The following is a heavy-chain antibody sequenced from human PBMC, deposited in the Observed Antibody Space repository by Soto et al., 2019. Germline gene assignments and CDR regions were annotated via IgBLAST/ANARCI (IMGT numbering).Heavy chain of an antibody. CDR3: ARGPRYYDFWSGP. Sequence: EVQLVESGGGLVKPGGSLRLSCAASGFTFSSYSMNWVRQAPGKGLEWVSSISSSSSYIYYADSVKGRFTISRDNAKKSLSLQMNSPRAEDTAVYYCARGPRYYDFWSGPWAHGTLVTVSS. CDR1: GFTFSSYS. D-gene: IGHD3-3*01. J-gene: IGHJ5*02. CDR2: ISSSSSYI. V-gene: IGHV3-21*01.